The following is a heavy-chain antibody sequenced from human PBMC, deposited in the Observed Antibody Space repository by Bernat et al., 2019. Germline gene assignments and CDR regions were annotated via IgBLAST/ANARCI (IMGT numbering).Heavy chain of an antibody. CDR1: GGSISSYY. D-gene: IGHD2-15*01. CDR3: ARHSIGLAYCSGGSCYDY. J-gene: IGHJ4*02. Sequence: QVQLQESGPGLVKPSETLSLTCTVSGGSISSYYWSWIRQPPGKGLEWIGYIYYSGSTNYNPSLKSRVTISVDTSKNQFSLKLSSVTAADTAVYYCARHSIGLAYCSGGSCYDYWGQGTLVTVSS. CDR2: IYYSGST. V-gene: IGHV4-59*08.